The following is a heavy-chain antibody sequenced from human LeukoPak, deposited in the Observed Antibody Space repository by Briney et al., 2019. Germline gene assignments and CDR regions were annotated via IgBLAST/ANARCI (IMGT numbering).Heavy chain of an antibody. CDR3: AREGRIVGATKWYFDY. D-gene: IGHD1-26*01. CDR1: RFTFSRYW. CDR2: IDGDGSST. Sequence: GGSLRLSCAASRFTFSRYWMHWVRQAPGKGLVWVSRIDGDGSSTSYADSVKGRFTISRDNAKNTLYLQMNSLRAEDTAVYYCAREGRIVGATKWYFDYWGQGTLVTVSS. J-gene: IGHJ4*02. V-gene: IGHV3-74*01.